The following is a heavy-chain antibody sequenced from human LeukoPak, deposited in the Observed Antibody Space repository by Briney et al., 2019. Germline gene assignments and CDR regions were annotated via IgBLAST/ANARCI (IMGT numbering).Heavy chain of an antibody. CDR3: ARVVVTYYFDY. Sequence: SETLSLTCTVSGGSISSSSHYWGWIRQPPGKGLEWIGSIYYSGSTYYNPSLKSRVTISVDTSKNQFSLKLSSVTAADTAVYYCARVVVTYYFDYWGQGTLVTVSS. CDR1: GGSISSSSHY. CDR2: IYYSGST. V-gene: IGHV4-39*01. J-gene: IGHJ4*02. D-gene: IGHD2-15*01.